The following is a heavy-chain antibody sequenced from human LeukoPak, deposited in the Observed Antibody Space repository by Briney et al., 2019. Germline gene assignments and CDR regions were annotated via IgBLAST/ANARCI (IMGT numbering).Heavy chain of an antibody. CDR2: ISAYNGNT. Sequence: ASVKVSCKASGYTFTSYGISWVRQAPGQGLEWMGWISAYNGNTNYAQKLQGRVTMTTDTSTSTAYMELRSLRSDDTAVYYCARLLYFPPGYSSSWPADYWGQGTLVTVSS. J-gene: IGHJ4*02. V-gene: IGHV1-18*01. CDR1: GYTFTSYG. CDR3: ARLLYFPPGYSSSWPADY. D-gene: IGHD6-13*01.